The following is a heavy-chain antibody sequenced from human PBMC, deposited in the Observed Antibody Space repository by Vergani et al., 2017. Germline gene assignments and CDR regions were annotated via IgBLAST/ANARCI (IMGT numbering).Heavy chain of an antibody. J-gene: IGHJ4*02. V-gene: IGHV3-9*01. Sequence: GRQETGRGLVWVEGISWNSGSIGYADSVKDRFTISRDNAKHSLHLQMNSLRTEDTALYYCARTGYGGNSVFDYWGQGTLVTVSS. CDR3: ARTGYGGNSVFDY. CDR2: ISWNSGSI. D-gene: IGHD4-23*01.